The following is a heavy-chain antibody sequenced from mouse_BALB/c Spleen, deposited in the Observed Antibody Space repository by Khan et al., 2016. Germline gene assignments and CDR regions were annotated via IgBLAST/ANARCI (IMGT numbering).Heavy chain of an antibody. CDR2: IDPANGNT. D-gene: IGHD2-4*01. CDR1: GFNIKDTY. Sequence: EVQLQESGAELVKPGASVKLSCTASGFNIKDTYMHWVKQRPEQGMEWIGRIDPANGNTKYDPKLQGKATITADTSSNTAYLQLSSLTPEDTAVYYCARTPYDYDVGFAYWGQGTLVTVSA. V-gene: IGHV14-3*02. J-gene: IGHJ3*01. CDR3: ARTPYDYDVGFAY.